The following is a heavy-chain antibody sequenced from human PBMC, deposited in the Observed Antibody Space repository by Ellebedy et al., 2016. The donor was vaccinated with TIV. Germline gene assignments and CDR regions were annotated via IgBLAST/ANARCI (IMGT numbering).Heavy chain of an antibody. CDR1: GYTSITYG. CDR3: ATTWHGKSNDAFDL. D-gene: IGHD4-23*01. V-gene: IGHV1-18*01. CDR2: ISEYSGNT. Sequence: AASVKVSCKASGYTSITYGFSWARQAPGQGLEWMGWISEYSGNTNYAQKVQGRVTMTTDTLSRTAYMELRSLRSDDTAVYYCATTWHGKSNDAFDLWGQGTMVTVSS. J-gene: IGHJ3*01.